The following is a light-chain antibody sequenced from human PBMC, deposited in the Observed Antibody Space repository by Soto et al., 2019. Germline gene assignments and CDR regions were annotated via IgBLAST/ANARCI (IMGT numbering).Light chain of an antibody. CDR3: QFYGDPSKT. J-gene: IGKJ1*01. V-gene: IGKV3-20*01. CDR2: GAS. Sequence: EIVMTQSPATLSVSPGERVTLSCRASQSVRGSKVAWYQQKPGEAPRLLIFGASTRATGIPDRFTGSGSGTDFTLTISRLEPEDFAVYYCQFYGDPSKTFGQGTKVDIK. CDR1: QSVRGSK.